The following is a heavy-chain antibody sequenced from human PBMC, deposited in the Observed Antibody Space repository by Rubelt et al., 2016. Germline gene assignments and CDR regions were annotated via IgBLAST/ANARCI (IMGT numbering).Heavy chain of an antibody. D-gene: IGHD3-10*01. Sequence: YRMHWVRQAPGKGLEWLAFIWSDGSKKYYTDPVKGRFTISRDNSRSTLYLQLSSLRAEDTAVYYCARQRSHMTSRKSLYGFDVWGQGTTVTVSS. CDR3: ARQRSHMTSRKSLYGFDV. J-gene: IGHJ6*02. CDR1: YR. CDR2: IWSDGSKK. V-gene: IGHV3-33*01.